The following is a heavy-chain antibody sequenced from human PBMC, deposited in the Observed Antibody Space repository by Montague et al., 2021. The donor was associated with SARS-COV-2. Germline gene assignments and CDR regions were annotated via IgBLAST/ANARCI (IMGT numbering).Heavy chain of an antibody. CDR2: VLYNKGT. J-gene: IGHJ4*02. CDR3: LRHPHYDGLNGPPDF. V-gene: IGHV4-59*08. Sequence: SETLSLTCTVSGVSSTDYYWSWIRQPPGKGLEWVGDVLYNKGTNFNPSLKSRVAISVDTSKNQFSLRLTSVTAADTAFYYCLRHPHYDGLNGPPDFWGQGTLVTVSS. CDR1: GVSSTDYY. D-gene: IGHD3-9*01.